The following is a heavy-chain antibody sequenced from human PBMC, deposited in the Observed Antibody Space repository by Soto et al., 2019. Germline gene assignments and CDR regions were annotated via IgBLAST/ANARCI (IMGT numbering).Heavy chain of an antibody. CDR3: ARVVGTIGRWTYYYGMDV. D-gene: IGHD2-2*01. CDR2: IIPILGIA. J-gene: IGHJ6*02. CDR1: GGTFSSYT. V-gene: IGHV1-69*02. Sequence: QVQLVQSGAEVKKPGSSVKVSCKASGGTFSSYTISWVRQAPGQGLEWMGRIIPILGIANYAQKFQGRVTITEDKSTRTAYMELSSLGSEDTAVYYCARVVGTIGRWTYYYGMDVWGQGTTVTVSS.